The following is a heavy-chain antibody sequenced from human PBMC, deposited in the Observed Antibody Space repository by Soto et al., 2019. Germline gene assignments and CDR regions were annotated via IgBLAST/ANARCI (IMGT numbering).Heavy chain of an antibody. J-gene: IGHJ4*02. CDR1: GGSICSSNW. Sequence: SETLSLTCAVSGGSICSSNWGSWVRQPPGKGLEWIGEIYHSGSTNYNPSLKSRVTISVDKSKNQFSLKLSSVTAADTVVYYCARTFMVRGTDGFDYWGQGTLVTVSS. V-gene: IGHV4-4*02. CDR2: IYHSGST. CDR3: ARTFMVRGTDGFDY. D-gene: IGHD3-10*01.